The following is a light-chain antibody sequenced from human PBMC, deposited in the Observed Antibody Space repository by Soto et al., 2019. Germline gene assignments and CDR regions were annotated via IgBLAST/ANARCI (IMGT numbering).Light chain of an antibody. V-gene: IGKV3-20*01. CDR1: QSVSSY. Sequence: VLTQSPGSLSLSPGESATLSCRASQSVSSYFVWYQQKPGQAPRLLIYGASSRASGIPDRFSGSGSGTDFTLTINRLGPEDSAVYYCHQFDTSPYTFGQGTKLEIK. CDR2: GAS. CDR3: HQFDTSPYT. J-gene: IGKJ2*01.